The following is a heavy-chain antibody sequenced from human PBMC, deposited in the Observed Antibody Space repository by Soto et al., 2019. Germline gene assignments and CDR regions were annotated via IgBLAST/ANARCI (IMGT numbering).Heavy chain of an antibody. CDR2: IYYSGST. J-gene: IGHJ5*02. CDR1: GGSISSGDYY. D-gene: IGHD2-15*01. V-gene: IGHV4-30-4*01. Sequence: PSETLSLTCTVSGGSISSGDYYWSWIRQPPGKGLEWIGYIYYSGSTYYNPSLKSRVTISVDTSKNQFSLKLSSVTAADTAVYYCARDRLNYCSGGSCYRRYNWFDPWGQGTLVTVSS. CDR3: ARDRLNYCSGGSCYRRYNWFDP.